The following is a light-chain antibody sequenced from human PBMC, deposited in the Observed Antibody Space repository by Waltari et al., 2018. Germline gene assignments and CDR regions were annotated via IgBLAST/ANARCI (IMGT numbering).Light chain of an antibody. CDR3: QVWDSSTYMV. CDR1: NLANKY. Sequence: SYEVTQSPSMSVSPGQTARITCSGNNLANKYVCWYQQKPGQSPVLVIYQDRKRPSGIPERFSGSNSGDTDTLTISESQSMDEGDYFCQVWDSSTYMVFGGGTKLTVL. CDR2: QDR. J-gene: IGLJ2*01. V-gene: IGLV3-1*01.